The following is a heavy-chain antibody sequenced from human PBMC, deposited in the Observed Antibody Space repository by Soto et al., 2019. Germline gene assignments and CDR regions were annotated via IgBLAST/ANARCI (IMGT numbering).Heavy chain of an antibody. CDR1: GGSISRYY. CDR2: IYYIGST. Sequence: SEARCLTCSVSGGSISRYYWSGCRQPPGKGLEWIGYIYYIGSTNYNPSLKSRVTISVDTSKNQFSLKLSSVTAADTAVYYCAIDHISPGWFDPWGQGTLVTVS. V-gene: IGHV4-59*01. CDR3: AIDHISPGWFDP. J-gene: IGHJ5*02. D-gene: IGHD2-21*01.